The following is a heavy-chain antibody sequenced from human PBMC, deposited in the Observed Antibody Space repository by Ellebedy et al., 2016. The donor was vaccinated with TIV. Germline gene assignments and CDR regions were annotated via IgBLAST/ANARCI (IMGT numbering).Heavy chain of an antibody. CDR3: ARERRDSGYEAFDI. V-gene: IGHV4-59*01. J-gene: IGHJ3*02. D-gene: IGHD5-12*01. CDR1: GGSISSYY. CDR2: VYYSGNT. Sequence: MPSETLSLICTVSGGSISSYYWCWIRQPPGKGLEWIGYVYYSGNTNYNPSLKSRVTMSVDTSKNQFSLKLRSVTAADTAVYYCARERRDSGYEAFDIWGQGTMVTVSS.